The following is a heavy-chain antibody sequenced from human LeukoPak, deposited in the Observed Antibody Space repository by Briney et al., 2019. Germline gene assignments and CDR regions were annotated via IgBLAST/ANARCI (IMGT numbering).Heavy chain of an antibody. D-gene: IGHD3-10*01. CDR1: GFTFSSYW. Sequence: PGGSLRLSCAASGFTFSSYWMHWVRQAPGKGLVGVSRINSDGSSTSYADSVKGRFTISRDNAKNTLYLQMNSLRAEDTAVYYCARDWLGWFGELLYNYMDVWGKGTTVTVSS. CDR3: ARDWLGWFGELLYNYMDV. CDR2: INSDGSST. V-gene: IGHV3-74*01. J-gene: IGHJ6*03.